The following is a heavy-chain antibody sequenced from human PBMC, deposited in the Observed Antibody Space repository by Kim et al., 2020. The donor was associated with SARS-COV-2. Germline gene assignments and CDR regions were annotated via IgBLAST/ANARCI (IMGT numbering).Heavy chain of an antibody. J-gene: IGHJ3*01. CDR1: GDSITSVGFY. CDR3: ARNARRYFGSVDSFNV. D-gene: IGHD1-1*01. Sequence: SETLSLTCTVSGDSITSVGFYWSWLRQYPGKGPEWIGYIFYSGSTSYTPSLKSRIAISRETSKNQFSLRLISVTAADTAIYYCARNARRYFGSVDSFNVWGQGTQVTVSS. V-gene: IGHV4-31*03. CDR2: IFYSGST.